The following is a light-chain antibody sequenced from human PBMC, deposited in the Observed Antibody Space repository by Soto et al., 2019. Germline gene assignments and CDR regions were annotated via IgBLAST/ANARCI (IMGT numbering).Light chain of an antibody. Sequence: IILTPSPGTQSLSPGETSTLSCMASESLSQHSIAWYQQKPGQAPRLLIYGVSGRATGIPDRFSGSGSGTDFTLTISGLEPEDFAVYFCQQFQRSLRTFGQGTKVDI. CDR3: QQFQRSLRT. J-gene: IGKJ1*01. CDR1: ESLSQHS. CDR2: GVS. V-gene: IGKV3-20*01.